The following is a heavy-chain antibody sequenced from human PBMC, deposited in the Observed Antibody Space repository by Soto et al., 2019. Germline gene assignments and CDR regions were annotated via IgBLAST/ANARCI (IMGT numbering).Heavy chain of an antibody. Sequence: QVQLQESGPGLVKPSETLSLTCTVSGASITQYYWNWIRQSPGKGLEWIVSVSSTGSTVYNPSLTSRVTGSLDTTKNQFSLTLNSVTAADKAVYYCARGGGSPYHNHEFDFWGNGTLVTVSS. J-gene: IGHJ4*01. D-gene: IGHD6-13*01. CDR3: ARGGGSPYHNHEFDF. V-gene: IGHV4-59*01. CDR2: VSSTGST. CDR1: GASITQYY.